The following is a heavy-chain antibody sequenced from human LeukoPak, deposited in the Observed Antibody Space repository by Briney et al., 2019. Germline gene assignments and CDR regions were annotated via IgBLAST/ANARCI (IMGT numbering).Heavy chain of an antibody. CDR1: GYTFTGYY. V-gene: IGHV1-2*02. J-gene: IGHJ4*02. CDR2: INPNSGGT. D-gene: IGHD6-6*01. Sequence: ASVKVSCKASGYTFTGYYMHWVRQAPGQGLDWMGWINPNSGGTNYAQKFQGRVTMTRNTSISTAYMELSSLRSEDTAVYYCARAHIAAGSYYFDYWGQGTLVTVSS. CDR3: ARAHIAAGSYYFDY.